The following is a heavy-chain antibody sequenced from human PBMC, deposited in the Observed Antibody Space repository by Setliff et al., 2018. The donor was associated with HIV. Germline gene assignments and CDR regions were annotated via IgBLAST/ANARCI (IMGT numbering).Heavy chain of an antibody. J-gene: IGHJ4*02. Sequence: PGESLKISCAASGFTFSSYAMHWVRQAPGKGLEWVAVISYDGSNKYYADSVKGRFTISRDNSKNTLYLQMNSLRAEDTAVYYCARGASIAVAGKFGYWGQGTLVT. CDR1: GFTFSSYA. V-gene: IGHV3-30*04. CDR3: ARGASIAVAGKFGY. D-gene: IGHD6-19*01. CDR2: ISYDGSNK.